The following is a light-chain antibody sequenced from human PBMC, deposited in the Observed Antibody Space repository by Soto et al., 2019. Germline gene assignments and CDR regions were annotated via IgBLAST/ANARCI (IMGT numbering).Light chain of an antibody. J-gene: IGKJ1*01. Sequence: QMTQSPSSLSASVGEKIIITCRASRDVGRDVSWYQQKPGQAPKLLIYAASNLYTGVPSRFSGSRSGTEFTLTISSLQPEDFASYYCLHDYGDSWTFGQGTKVDIK. CDR1: RDVGRD. CDR2: AAS. V-gene: IGKV1-6*01. CDR3: LHDYGDSWT.